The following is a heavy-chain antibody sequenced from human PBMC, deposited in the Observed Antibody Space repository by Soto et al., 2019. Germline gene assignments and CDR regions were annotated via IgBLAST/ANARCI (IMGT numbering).Heavy chain of an antibody. V-gene: IGHV3-23*01. D-gene: IGHD6-13*01. CDR1: GFTFSSYA. Sequence: EVQLLESGGGLVQPGGSLRLSCAASGFTFSSYAMSWVRQAPGKGLEWVSAISGSGGNTYYTDSVKGRFSISRDNSKSTLYLQMNSLRAEDTAVFYCAKEECSSGGIAAEFDYWGQGTLVTVSS. CDR2: ISGSGGNT. CDR3: AKEECSSGGIAAEFDY. J-gene: IGHJ4*02.